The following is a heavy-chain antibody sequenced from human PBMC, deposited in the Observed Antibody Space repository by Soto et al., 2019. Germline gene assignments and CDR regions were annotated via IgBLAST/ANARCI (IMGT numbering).Heavy chain of an antibody. Sequence: QVQLVQSGAEVKKPGSSVKVSCKASGGTFSSYTISWVRQAPGQGLEWMGRIIPILGIANYAQKFQGRVTITADKSTSTAYMELSSLRSKDTAVYYCARDGPSLTMVRGVTYFDYWGQGTLVTVSS. CDR1: GGTFSSYT. D-gene: IGHD3-10*01. CDR2: IIPILGIA. J-gene: IGHJ4*02. V-gene: IGHV1-69*08. CDR3: ARDGPSLTMVRGVTYFDY.